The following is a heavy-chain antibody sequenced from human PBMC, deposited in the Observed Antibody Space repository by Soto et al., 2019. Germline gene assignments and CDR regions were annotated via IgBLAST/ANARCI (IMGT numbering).Heavy chain of an antibody. D-gene: IGHD2-15*01. V-gene: IGHV3-23*01. J-gene: IGHJ5*02. CDR3: AKEEVVVAINSTERWFDR. CDR2: ISGSGGST. CDR1: GFTFSSYA. Sequence: GGSLRLSCAASGFTFSSYAMSWVRQAPGKGLEWVSAISGSGGSTYYADSVKGRFTISRDNSKNTLYLQMNSLRAEDTAVYYCAKEEVVVAINSTERWFDRWGQGTLVTGSS.